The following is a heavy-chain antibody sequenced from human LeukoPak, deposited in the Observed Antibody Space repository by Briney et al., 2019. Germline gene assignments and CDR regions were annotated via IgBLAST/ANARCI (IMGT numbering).Heavy chain of an antibody. Sequence: ASETLSLTCTVSGGSISSSSYYWGWIRQHPGKGLEWIGYIYYSGSTDYNPSLKSRFTMSVDTSKNQFSLKLSSVTAADTAVYYCASADYDMAFDIWGQGTMVTVSS. D-gene: IGHD3-9*01. V-gene: IGHV4-31*03. CDR3: ASADYDMAFDI. J-gene: IGHJ3*02. CDR2: IYYSGST. CDR1: GGSISSSSYY.